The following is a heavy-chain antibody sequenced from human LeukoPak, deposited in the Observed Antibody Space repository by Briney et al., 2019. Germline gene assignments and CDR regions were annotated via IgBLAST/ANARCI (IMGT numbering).Heavy chain of an antibody. J-gene: IGHJ4*02. Sequence: GGSLRLTCAASGFTFSSYAMNWVRQAPGKGLEWVSVISSSGGTTYYSDSVKGRFIISRDNSKNTLYLQMNSLRAEDTAVYYCAKAGIAVPATPEYCGQGTQVTVSS. CDR1: GFTFSSYA. CDR3: AKAGIAVPATPEY. D-gene: IGHD6-19*01. V-gene: IGHV3-23*01. CDR2: ISSSGGTT.